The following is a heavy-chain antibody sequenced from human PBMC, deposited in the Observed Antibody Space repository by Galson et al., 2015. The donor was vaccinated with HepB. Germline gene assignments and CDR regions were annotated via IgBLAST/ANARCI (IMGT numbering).Heavy chain of an antibody. D-gene: IGHD6-19*01. Sequence: SETLSLTCTVSGGSISSSSYYWGWIRQPPGKGLEWIGSIYYSGSTYYNPSLKSRVTISVDTSKNQFSLKLSSVTAADTAVYYCARDQGQWPRGFDPWGQGTLVTVSS. J-gene: IGHJ5*02. V-gene: IGHV4-39*07. CDR3: ARDQGQWPRGFDP. CDR1: GGSISSSSYY. CDR2: IYYSGST.